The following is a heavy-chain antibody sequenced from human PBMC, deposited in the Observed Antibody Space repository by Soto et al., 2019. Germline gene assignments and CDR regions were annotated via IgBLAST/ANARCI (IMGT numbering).Heavy chain of an antibody. CDR3: ARDLGLSSSNYFDF. Sequence: QVQLVESGGDLVKPGGSLRLSCAASGFTFTDYYMSWLRQAPGQGLQWLSYISGSTDYLNYADSVKGRFTISRDNAKNLLYLQMTSLRVDDTAVYYCARDLGLSSSNYFDFWGQGTLVTVSS. D-gene: IGHD3-10*01. V-gene: IGHV3-11*05. CDR1: GFTFTDYY. J-gene: IGHJ4*02. CDR2: ISGSTDYL.